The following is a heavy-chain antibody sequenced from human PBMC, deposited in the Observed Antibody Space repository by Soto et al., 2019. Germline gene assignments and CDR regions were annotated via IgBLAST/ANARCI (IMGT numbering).Heavy chain of an antibody. V-gene: IGHV1-8*01. J-gene: IGHJ6*02. CDR1: GYTFTSYD. Sequence: ASVKVSCKASGYTFTSYDINWVRQATGQGLEWMGWMNPNSGNTGYAQKFQGRVTMTRNTSISTAYMELSRLRSEDTAVYYCARAPLPPITMVRGVTRTYYGMDVWGQGTTVTVPS. D-gene: IGHD3-10*01. CDR2: MNPNSGNT. CDR3: ARAPLPPITMVRGVTRTYYGMDV.